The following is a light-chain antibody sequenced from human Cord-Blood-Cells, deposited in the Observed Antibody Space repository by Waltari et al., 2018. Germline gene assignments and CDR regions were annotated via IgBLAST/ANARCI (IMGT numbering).Light chain of an antibody. V-gene: IGKV3-15*01. CDR1: QSNSNN. CDR2: GAS. J-gene: IGKJ2*01. CDR3: QQYNNWPPDT. Sequence: EIVMTQSPAALSVSLGARATLSCRASQSNSNNLAWYQQKPGQAPRLLIYGASTRATGIPARFSGSGSGTEFTLTISSLQSEDFAVYYCQQYNNWPPDTFGQGTKLEIK.